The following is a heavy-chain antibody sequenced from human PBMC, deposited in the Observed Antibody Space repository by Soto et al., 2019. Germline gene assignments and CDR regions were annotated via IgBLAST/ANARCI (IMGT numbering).Heavy chain of an antibody. CDR3: VPRLNPRVPDH. J-gene: IGHJ4*02. D-gene: IGHD3-16*01. CDR2: ITDDGSTT. Sequence: EVKLVESGGGLFQPGGSLRLSCETSGFIFSMYWMHWVRQVPGKGPQWVARITDDGSTTYYAASVEGRFTISRDDAKNTLHLQIDSLTVEDTAVYYCVPRLNPRVPDHWGQGTLVTV. V-gene: IGHV3-74*01. CDR1: GFIFSMYW.